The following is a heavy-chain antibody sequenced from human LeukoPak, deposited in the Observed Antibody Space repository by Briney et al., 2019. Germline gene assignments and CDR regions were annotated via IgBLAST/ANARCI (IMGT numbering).Heavy chain of an antibody. J-gene: IGHJ4*02. CDR3: AKVREGDPIVVVPAGDFDY. CDR2: IGGSGGST. Sequence: TGGSLRLSCAASGFTFSSYAMRWVRQAIGKGLEWVSAIGGSGGSTYYAASVKGRFTISRDNSKNTLYLQMNRLRDKDTAVYYCAKVREGDPIVVVPAGDFDYWGQGTLVTVSS. CDR1: GFTFSSYA. V-gene: IGHV3-23*01. D-gene: IGHD2-2*01.